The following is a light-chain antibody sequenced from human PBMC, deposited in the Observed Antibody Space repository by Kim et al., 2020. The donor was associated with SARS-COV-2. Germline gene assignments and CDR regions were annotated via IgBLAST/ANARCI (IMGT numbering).Light chain of an antibody. CDR3: QQSYENPPT. V-gene: IGKV1-39*01. CDR1: QSIGKF. CDR2: GVS. Sequence: ASVGDRVTITCRPSQSIGKFLNWYQQKPGGAPKPLIYGVSSLRSGVPSRFSGSGSGTDFSLTISSLQPEDFATYYCQQSYENPPTFGQGTKVDIK. J-gene: IGKJ1*01.